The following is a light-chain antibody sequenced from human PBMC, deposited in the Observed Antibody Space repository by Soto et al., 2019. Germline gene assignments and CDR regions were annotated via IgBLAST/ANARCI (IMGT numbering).Light chain of an antibody. Sequence: QSVLTQPASVSGSPGQSITISCTGTSSDIGRYNYVSWYQHHPGKAPKLIIYEVIDRPSGVSNRFSGSKSGNTASLTISGLQTEDEADHYCSSHTTSSTLFYVFGTGTKVTVL. CDR3: SSHTTSSTLFYV. CDR1: SSDIGRYNY. V-gene: IGLV2-14*01. CDR2: EVI. J-gene: IGLJ1*01.